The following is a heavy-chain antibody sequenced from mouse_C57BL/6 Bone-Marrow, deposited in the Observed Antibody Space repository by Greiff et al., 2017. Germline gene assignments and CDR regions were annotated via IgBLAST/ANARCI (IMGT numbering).Heavy chain of an antibody. CDR2: IYPRSGNT. CDR3: ARSTMVTTHYYAMDY. J-gene: IGHJ4*01. Sequence: QVQLQQSGAELARPGASVKLSFKASGYTFTSYGISWVKQRTGQGLEWIGEIYPRSGNTYYNEKFKGKATLTADKSSSTAYMELRSLTSEDSAVYFCARSTMVTTHYYAMDYWGQGTSVTVSS. CDR1: GYTFTSYG. V-gene: IGHV1-81*01. D-gene: IGHD2-2*01.